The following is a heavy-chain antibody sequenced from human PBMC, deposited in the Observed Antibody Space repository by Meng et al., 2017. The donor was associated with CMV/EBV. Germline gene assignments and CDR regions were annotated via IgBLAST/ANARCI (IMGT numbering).Heavy chain of an antibody. Sequence: QVQLQQWGAGLLKPSETLSLPCAVYGGSFSGYYWSWIRQPPGKGLEWIGEINHSGSTNYNPSLKSRVTISVDTSKNQFSLKLSSVTAADTAVYYCARGSRRLPRFNWFDPWGQGTLVTVSS. D-gene: IGHD3-3*01. CDR2: INHSGST. J-gene: IGHJ5*02. V-gene: IGHV4-34*01. CDR3: ARGSRRLPRFNWFDP. CDR1: GGSFSGYY.